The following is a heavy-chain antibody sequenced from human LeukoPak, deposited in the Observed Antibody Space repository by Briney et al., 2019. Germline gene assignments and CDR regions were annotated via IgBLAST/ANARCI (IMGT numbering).Heavy chain of an antibody. CDR1: GYTLTDYY. Sequence: ASVKVSCKASGYTLTDYYIHWVRQAPGQGREWMGWINPSSGGTIYAQKLQGRVTMTRDTSINTAYMELSRLRSDAAAEYSCAKVASTTRRHDVFDIWGQGTLVTVSS. CDR2: INPSSGGT. D-gene: IGHD1-1*01. J-gene: IGHJ3*02. CDR3: AKVASTTRRHDVFDI. V-gene: IGHV1-2*02.